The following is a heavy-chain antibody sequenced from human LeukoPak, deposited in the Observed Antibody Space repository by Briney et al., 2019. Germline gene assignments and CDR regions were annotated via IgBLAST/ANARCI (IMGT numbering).Heavy chain of an antibody. CDR1: GFTFSSYA. CDR2: ISGSGGST. CDR3: ASRERTYYYDSSGYLDY. V-gene: IGHV3-23*01. D-gene: IGHD3-22*01. Sequence: GGSLRLSCAASGFTFSSYAMSWVRQAPGKGLEWVSAISGSGGSTYYADSVKGRFTISRDNSKNTLYLQMNSLRAEDTAVYYCASRERTYYYDSSGYLDYWGQGTLVTVSS. J-gene: IGHJ4*02.